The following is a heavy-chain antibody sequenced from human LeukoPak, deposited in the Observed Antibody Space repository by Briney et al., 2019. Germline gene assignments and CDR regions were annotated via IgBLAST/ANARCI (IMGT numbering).Heavy chain of an antibody. Sequence: SVKVSCKASGGTFSSYAISWVRQAPGQGLEWMGRIIPIFGIANYAQKFQGRVTITADKSTSTAYMELSSLRSEDTVVYYCARDVSIAAQSPPGRYWGQGTLVTVSS. CDR3: ARDVSIAAQSPPGRY. D-gene: IGHD6-6*01. CDR2: IIPIFGIA. CDR1: GGTFSSYA. J-gene: IGHJ4*02. V-gene: IGHV1-69*04.